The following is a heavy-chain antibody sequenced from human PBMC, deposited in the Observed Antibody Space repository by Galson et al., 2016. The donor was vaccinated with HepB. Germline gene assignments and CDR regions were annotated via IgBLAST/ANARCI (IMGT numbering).Heavy chain of an antibody. D-gene: IGHD6-13*01. Sequence: SLRLSCAASGSTFSSYGMHWVRQAPGKGLEWVAVISYDGSNKYYADSVKGRFTISRDKSKNTLYLQMNSLRAEDTAVYYCAKEQYTSRWYAEYYFDYWGQGTLVTVSS. J-gene: IGHJ4*02. CDR3: AKEQYTSRWYAEYYFDY. CDR1: GSTFSSYG. CDR2: ISYDGSNK. V-gene: IGHV3-30*18.